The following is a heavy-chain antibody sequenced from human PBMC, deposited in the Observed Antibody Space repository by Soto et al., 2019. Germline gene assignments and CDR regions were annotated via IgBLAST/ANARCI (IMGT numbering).Heavy chain of an antibody. D-gene: IGHD3-16*01. CDR3: QGGDF. CDR1: CGSFRGYF. V-gene: IGHV4-34*01. CDR2: INDSGST. Sequence: SETLSLTCAVSCGSFRGYFWSWIRQSPDKGLEWIGEINDSGSTYYNPSFKSRLTISVDTSKSQISLTLTSVTAADSAVYYCQGGDFWGQGTRVTVSS. J-gene: IGHJ4*02.